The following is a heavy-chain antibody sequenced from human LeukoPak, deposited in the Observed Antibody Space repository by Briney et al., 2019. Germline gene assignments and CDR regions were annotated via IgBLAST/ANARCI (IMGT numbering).Heavy chain of an antibody. CDR3: ARVTMVRGTVDY. J-gene: IGHJ4*02. D-gene: IGHD3-10*01. V-gene: IGHV1-69*06. CDR2: IIPIFGTA. CDR1: GGTFSSYA. Sequence: ASVKVSCKASGGTFSSYAISWVRQAPVQGLEWMGGIIPIFGTANYAQKFQGRVTITADKSTSTAYMELSSLRSEDTAVYYCARVTMVRGTVDYWGQGTLVTVSS.